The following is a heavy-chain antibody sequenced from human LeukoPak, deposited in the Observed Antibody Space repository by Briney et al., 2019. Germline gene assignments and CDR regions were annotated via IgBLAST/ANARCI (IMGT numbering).Heavy chain of an antibody. CDR2: ISSSSSYI. D-gene: IGHD6-19*01. J-gene: IGHJ4*02. Sequence: PGGSLRLSCAASGFTFSSYSMNWVRQAPGKGLEWVSSISSSSSYIYYADSVKGRFTISRDNAKNSLYLQMNSLRAEDTAVYYCARDQLAVAGGELLENAFDYWGQGTLVTVSS. V-gene: IGHV3-21*01. CDR1: GFTFSSYS. CDR3: ARDQLAVAGGELLENAFDY.